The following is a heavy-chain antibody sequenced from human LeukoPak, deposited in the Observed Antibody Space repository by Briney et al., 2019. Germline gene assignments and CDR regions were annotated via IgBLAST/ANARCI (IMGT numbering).Heavy chain of an antibody. V-gene: IGHV1-8*03. CDR1: GYTFINYD. D-gene: IGHD3-3*01. CDR3: ARGAYYDFWSGAGYFDY. Sequence: ASVKVSCKASGYTFINYDINWVRQASGQGLEWMGWMNPNSGNTGYAQKFQGRVTITRNMSISTVYMELSSLRSEDTAVYSCARGAYYDFWSGAGYFDYWGQGTLVTVSS. CDR2: MNPNSGNT. J-gene: IGHJ4*02.